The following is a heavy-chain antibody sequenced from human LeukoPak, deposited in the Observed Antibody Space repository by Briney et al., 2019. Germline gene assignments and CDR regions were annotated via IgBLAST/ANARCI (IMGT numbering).Heavy chain of an antibody. J-gene: IGHJ4*02. CDR2: IYNSGST. V-gene: IGHV4-59*08. CDR3: ARYGSGTYPRFDY. Sequence: SETLSLTCTVSGGSISGYYWSWIRQSPEKGLEWIAYIYNSGSTNYNPSLQSRVTISVDTSKNQFSLNLSSVTAADTAVYYCARYGSGTYPRFDYWGQGTLVTVSS. CDR1: GGSISGYY. D-gene: IGHD3-10*01.